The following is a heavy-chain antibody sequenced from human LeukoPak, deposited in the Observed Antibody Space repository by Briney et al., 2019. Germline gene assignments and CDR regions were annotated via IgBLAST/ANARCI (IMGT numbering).Heavy chain of an antibody. D-gene: IGHD4-17*01. CDR3: ARERDYEDCYMDV. CDR1: GFTLSSYG. J-gene: IGHJ6*03. Sequence: GGSLRLSCAASGFTLSSYGFSWVRQAPGKGLEWVSYISGSSPTIYYAGSVKGRFTISRDNTKNSMFLQMDSLRVDDTAVYYCARERDYEDCYMDVWGKGTTVTVSS. V-gene: IGHV3-48*04. CDR2: ISGSSPTI.